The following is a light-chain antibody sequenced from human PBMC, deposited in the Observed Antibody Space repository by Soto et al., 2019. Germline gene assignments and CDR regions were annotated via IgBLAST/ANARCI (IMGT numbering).Light chain of an antibody. J-gene: IGLJ1*01. CDR3: SSYTTTNTFYV. Sequence: QSALTQPASVSGSPGQSITISCTGTTSDVGGYNFLSWYQQHPGKAPKLMISEVSNRPSGVSNRFSGSKSGNTASLTISGLQPEDEADYFCSSYTTTNTFYVFGTGPKLTVL. CDR2: EVS. V-gene: IGLV2-14*01. CDR1: TSDVGGYNF.